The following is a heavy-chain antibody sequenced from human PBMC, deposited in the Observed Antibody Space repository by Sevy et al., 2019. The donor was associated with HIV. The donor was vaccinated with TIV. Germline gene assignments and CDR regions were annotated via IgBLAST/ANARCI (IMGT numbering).Heavy chain of an antibody. Sequence: GGSLRLSCAASGFTFSTYGMHWVRQAPGKGLEWVAVLSYDGREKYYGNSVKGRLTISRDNSKNTPYLQRNSLGDEDTAVYYCAKVGPHCSGGTCYHPLFDYCGQGTLVTVSS. V-gene: IGHV3-30*18. J-gene: IGHJ4*02. CDR3: AKVGPHCSGGTCYHPLFDY. CDR1: GFTFSTYG. CDR2: LSYDGREK. D-gene: IGHD2-15*01.